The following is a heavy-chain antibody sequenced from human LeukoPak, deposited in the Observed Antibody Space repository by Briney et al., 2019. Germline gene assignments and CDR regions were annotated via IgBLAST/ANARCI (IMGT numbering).Heavy chain of an antibody. CDR2: IYRGGT. CDR3: ASPPWEWENPPP. Sequence: SETLSLTCTVSGFSIDYDYYWGWLRQPPGKGLEWIGSIYRGGTYYNPSLKSRVTISLDTSKNQFSLKLSSVTAADTAVYYCASPPWEWENPPPWGQGILVTVSS. V-gene: IGHV4-38-2*02. J-gene: IGHJ5*02. D-gene: IGHD1-26*01. CDR1: GFSIDYDYY.